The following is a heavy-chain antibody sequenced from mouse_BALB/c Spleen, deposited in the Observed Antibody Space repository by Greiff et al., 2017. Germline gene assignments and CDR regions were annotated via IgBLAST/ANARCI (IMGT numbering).Heavy chain of an antibody. J-gene: IGHJ4*01. CDR2: INPSTGYT. Sequence: QVQLQQSGAELAKPGASVKMSCKASGYTFTSYWMHWVKQRPGQGLEWIGYINPSTGYTEYNQKFKDKATLTADKSSSTAYMQLSSLTSEDSAVYYGARRDSSGYVDYAMDYWGQGTSVTVSS. CDR3: ARRDSSGYVDYAMDY. D-gene: IGHD3-2*01. CDR1: GYTFTSYW. V-gene: IGHV1-7*01.